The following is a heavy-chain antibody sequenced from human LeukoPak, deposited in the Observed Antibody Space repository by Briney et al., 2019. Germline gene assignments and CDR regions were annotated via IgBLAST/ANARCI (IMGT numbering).Heavy chain of an antibody. V-gene: IGHV3-66*02. J-gene: IGHJ4*02. CDR1: GLTVSSNY. CDR2: IYSGGST. D-gene: IGHD2-21*02. Sequence: VRSLRLSCAASGLTVSSNYMSWVRQAPGKGLEWVSVIYSGGSTYYADSVKGRFTISRNNSKNTLYLQMNSPRAEDTAVYYCARGCGGDCYYLNYWGQGTLVTVSS. CDR3: ARGCGGDCYYLNY.